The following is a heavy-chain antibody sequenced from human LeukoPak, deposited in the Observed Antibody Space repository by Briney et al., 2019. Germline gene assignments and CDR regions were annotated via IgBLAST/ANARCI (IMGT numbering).Heavy chain of an antibody. Sequence: GGSLRLSRAASGFTFSSYSMNWVRQAPGKGLEWVSSISSSSSYIYYADSVKGRFTISRDNAKNSLYLQMNSLRAEDTAVYYCARGLLAVARSGAFDIWGQGTMVTVSS. J-gene: IGHJ3*02. V-gene: IGHV3-21*01. D-gene: IGHD6-19*01. CDR2: ISSSSSYI. CDR1: GFTFSSYS. CDR3: ARGLLAVARSGAFDI.